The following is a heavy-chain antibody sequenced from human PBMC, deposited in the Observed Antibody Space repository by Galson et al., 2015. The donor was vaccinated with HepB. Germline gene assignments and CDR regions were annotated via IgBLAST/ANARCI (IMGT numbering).Heavy chain of an antibody. CDR3: ARGGYGGYGSDY. CDR2: IIPIFGTA. CDR1: GGTFSSYA. Sequence: SVKVSCKASGGTFSSYAISWVRQAPGQGLEWMGGIIPIFGTANYAQKFQGRVTITADESTSTAYMELSSLRSEDTAVYYCARGGYGGYGSDYWGQGTLVTVSS. D-gene: IGHD5-12*01. J-gene: IGHJ4*02. V-gene: IGHV1-69*13.